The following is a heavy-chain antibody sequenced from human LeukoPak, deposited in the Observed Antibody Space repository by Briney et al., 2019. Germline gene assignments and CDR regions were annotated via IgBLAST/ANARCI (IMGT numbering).Heavy chain of an antibody. CDR2: ISYDGSNK. D-gene: IGHD2-2*01. CDR1: GFTLSSYA. J-gene: IGHJ5*02. Sequence: PGGSLRLSCAASGFTLSSYAMHWVRQAPGKGLEWVAVISYDGSNKYYADSVKGRFTISRDNSKNTLYLQMNSLRAEDTAVYYCARGPSSKSFYIVVGFDPWGQGTLVTVSS. V-gene: IGHV3-30-3*01. CDR3: ARGPSSKSFYIVVGFDP.